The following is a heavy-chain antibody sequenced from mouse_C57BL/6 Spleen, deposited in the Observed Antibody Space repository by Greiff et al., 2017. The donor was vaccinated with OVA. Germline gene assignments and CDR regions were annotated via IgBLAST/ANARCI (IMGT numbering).Heavy chain of an antibody. CDR2: INYDGSST. Sequence: EVNLVESEGGLVQPGSSMKLSCTASGFTFSDYYMAWVRQVPEKGLEWVANINYDGSSTYYLDSLKSRFIISRDNAKNILYLQMSSLKSEDTATYYCAREEAYYGSSYGYFDVWGTGTTVTVSS. CDR3: AREEAYYGSSYGYFDV. D-gene: IGHD1-1*01. CDR1: GFTFSDYY. V-gene: IGHV5-16*01. J-gene: IGHJ1*03.